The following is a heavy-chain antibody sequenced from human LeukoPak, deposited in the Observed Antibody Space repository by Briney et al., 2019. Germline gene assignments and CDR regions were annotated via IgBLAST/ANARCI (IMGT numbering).Heavy chain of an antibody. CDR2: ISYDGSNK. CDR1: GFTFSNYG. V-gene: IGHV3-30*18. D-gene: IGHD3-22*01. J-gene: IGHJ4*02. CDR3: AKDRYDSSEGWINY. Sequence: QPGRSLRLSCVASGFTFSNYGMHWVRQAPGKGLEWVAVISYDGSNKYYADSVKGRFTISRDNSKNTLYLQMNSLRAEDTAVYYCAKDRYDSSEGWINYWGQGTLVTVSS.